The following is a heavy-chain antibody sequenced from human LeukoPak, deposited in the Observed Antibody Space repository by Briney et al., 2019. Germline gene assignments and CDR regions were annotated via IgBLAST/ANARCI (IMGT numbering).Heavy chain of an antibody. CDR2: INGNGDYT. CDR1: GYTFGTYA. V-gene: IGHV3-23*01. J-gene: IGHJ4*02. D-gene: IGHD1-26*01. CDR3: ARESLGASRFDA. Sequence: PGGSLRLSCAASGYTFGTYAMGWVRQAPGKGLEWLAGINGNGDYTYYADSVKGRFTISRDNSRNTLYLQLNSLRAGDTALYFCARESLGASRFDAWGKGILVTVSS.